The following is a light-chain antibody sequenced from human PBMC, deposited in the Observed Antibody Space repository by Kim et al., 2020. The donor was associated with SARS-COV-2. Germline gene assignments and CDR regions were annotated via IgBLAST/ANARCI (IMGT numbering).Light chain of an antibody. CDR2: EVS. J-gene: IGLJ2*01. V-gene: IGLV2-23*02. Sequence: PGQSITISCTGTSSEVGSYNLVSWYHQHPGKAPKLMIYEVSKRPSGVSNRFSGSKSGNTASLTISGLQAEDEADYYCCSYAGSYVVFGGGTQLTVL. CDR3: CSYAGSYVV. CDR1: SSEVGSYNL.